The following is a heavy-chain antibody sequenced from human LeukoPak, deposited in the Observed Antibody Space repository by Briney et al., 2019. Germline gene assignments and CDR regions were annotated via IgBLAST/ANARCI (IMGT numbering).Heavy chain of an antibody. CDR2: ISGSGSST. V-gene: IGHV3-23*01. CDR1: GFTFSSYA. J-gene: IGHJ4*02. CDR3: AKTEGDYGDY. Sequence: GGSLRLSCAASGFTFSSYAMSWVRQAPGKGLEWVSVISGSGSSTYYADSVKGRFTISRDNSKNTLYLQMNGLRADDTAVYYCAKTEGDYGDYWGQGTLVTVSS. D-gene: IGHD4-17*01.